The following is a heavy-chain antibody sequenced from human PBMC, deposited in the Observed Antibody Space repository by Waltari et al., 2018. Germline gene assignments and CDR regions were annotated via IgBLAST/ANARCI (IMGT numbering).Heavy chain of an antibody. Sequence: QVQLIQSGAEVKKPGASVNVSCRASGYTFTGYHMHWVRQAPGQGLEWMGWINPNSGDTNYPQKFQGRVTMTRDTSISTVYMELSSLRPDDTAVYYYARDRIGAYNWFDPWGQGTLVTVSS. CDR2: INPNSGDT. CDR1: GYTFTGYH. V-gene: IGHV1-2*02. D-gene: IGHD6-13*01. J-gene: IGHJ5*02. CDR3: ARDRIGAYNWFDP.